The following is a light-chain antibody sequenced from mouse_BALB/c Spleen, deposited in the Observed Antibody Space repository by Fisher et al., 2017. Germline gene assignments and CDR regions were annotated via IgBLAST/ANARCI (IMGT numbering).Light chain of an antibody. CDR2: RAS. J-gene: IGKJ2*01. Sequence: DIVITQSTASLAVSLGQRATISCRVSESVDSYGNSFMHWYQQKPGQPPKLLIYRASNLESGIPARFSGSGSRTDFTLTINPVEADDVATYYCQQSNEDPYTFGGGTKLEIK. CDR1: ESVDSYGNSF. CDR3: QQSNEDPYT. V-gene: IGKV3-5*01.